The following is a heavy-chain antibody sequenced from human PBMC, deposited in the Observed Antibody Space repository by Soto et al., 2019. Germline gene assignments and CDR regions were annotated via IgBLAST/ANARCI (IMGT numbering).Heavy chain of an antibody. CDR2: ICYDGSNK. D-gene: IGHD3-22*01. J-gene: IGHJ4*02. CDR1: GFTFSSYG. CDR3: ARGCIYYDSRRYYAY. Sequence: PGGSLRLSRAASGFTFSSYGMHWVRQAPGKWLEWVAVICYDGSNKYYADSVKGRFTISRENSKTTLYLEMNSLRAEDTDVSYCARGCIYYDSRRYYAYWGQGT. V-gene: IGHV3-33*01.